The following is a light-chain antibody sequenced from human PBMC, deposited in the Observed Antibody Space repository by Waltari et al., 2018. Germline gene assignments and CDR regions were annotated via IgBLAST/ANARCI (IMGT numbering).Light chain of an antibody. Sequence: QSALTQPRSESGSPGQSVTISCTGTSNDVGGYNFVSWYQHHPGKDPKLIIYDVRRRPSEVPDRFSGSKSDNTASLTISGLQAEDEAEYYCCSFAGTYTWVFGGGTKLTVL. CDR1: SNDVGGYNF. CDR3: CSFAGTYTWV. CDR2: DVR. V-gene: IGLV2-11*01. J-gene: IGLJ3*02.